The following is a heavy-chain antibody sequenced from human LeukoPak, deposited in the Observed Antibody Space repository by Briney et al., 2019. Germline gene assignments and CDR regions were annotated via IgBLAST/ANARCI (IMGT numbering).Heavy chain of an antibody. J-gene: IGHJ5*02. Sequence: GGSLRLSCAASGFTFSSYGMHWVRQAPGKGLEWVAVISYDGSNKYYADSVKGRFTISRDNSKNTLYLQMNSLRAEDTAVYYCARDSKIVVVVAATSNWFDPWGQGTLVTVSS. CDR3: ARDSKIVVVVAATSNWFDP. CDR1: GFTFSSYG. D-gene: IGHD2-15*01. CDR2: ISYDGSNK. V-gene: IGHV3-30*03.